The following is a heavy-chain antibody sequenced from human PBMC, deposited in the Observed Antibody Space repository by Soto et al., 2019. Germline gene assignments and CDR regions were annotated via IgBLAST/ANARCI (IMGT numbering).Heavy chain of an antibody. Sequence: EVQLLESGGGLVQPGGSLRLSCAASGFTFSNYAMTWVRQAPGKGLEWVSVITGSGGGTYFVDSVKGRFTISRDNSKNTVYLKMNSLRAEDTAVYYCAKRPLTAAGLDYWGQGTLVTVSS. CDR2: ITGSGGGT. J-gene: IGHJ4*02. CDR3: AKRPLTAAGLDY. CDR1: GFTFSNYA. V-gene: IGHV3-23*01. D-gene: IGHD6-13*01.